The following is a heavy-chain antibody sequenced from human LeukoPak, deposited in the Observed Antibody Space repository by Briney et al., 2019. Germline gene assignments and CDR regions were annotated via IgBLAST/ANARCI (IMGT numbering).Heavy chain of an antibody. Sequence: GGSLRLSCAASGFTFSNTWMSWVRQAPGKGLEWVGRIKSKAYGRTTDYAAPVKGRFTISRDDSKNTLYLQMNSLKTEDTAVYYCTTDPPLSTWGQGTLVTVSS. V-gene: IGHV3-15*01. CDR3: TTDPPLST. CDR2: IKSKAYGRTT. J-gene: IGHJ4*02. CDR1: GFTFSNTW.